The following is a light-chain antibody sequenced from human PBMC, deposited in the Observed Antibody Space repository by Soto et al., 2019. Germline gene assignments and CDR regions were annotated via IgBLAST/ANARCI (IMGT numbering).Light chain of an antibody. CDR1: NSDVGVFHY. J-gene: IGLJ3*02. V-gene: IGLV2-14*01. CDR2: AVS. CDR3: SSYTTSSTLV. Sequence: QSVLTQPASVSGSPGQSITISCTGTNSDVGVFHYVSWYQQHPGKAPKLLIYAVSNRSSGVSNRFSGSKSGNTASLTISGLRAEDEADYFCSSYTTSSTLVFGGGTKLTVL.